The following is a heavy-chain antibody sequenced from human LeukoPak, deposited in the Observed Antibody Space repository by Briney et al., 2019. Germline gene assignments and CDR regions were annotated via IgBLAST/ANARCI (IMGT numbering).Heavy chain of an antibody. Sequence: SETLSLTCAVSGGSVSSGSYYWSWIRQPPGKGLEWIGYIYYSGSTNYNPSLKSRVTISVDTSKNQFSLKLSSVTAADTAVYYCARDFAGPRNWFDPWGQGTLVTVSS. J-gene: IGHJ5*02. CDR1: GGSVSSGSYY. V-gene: IGHV4-61*01. CDR2: IYYSGST. D-gene: IGHD6-13*01. CDR3: ARDFAGPRNWFDP.